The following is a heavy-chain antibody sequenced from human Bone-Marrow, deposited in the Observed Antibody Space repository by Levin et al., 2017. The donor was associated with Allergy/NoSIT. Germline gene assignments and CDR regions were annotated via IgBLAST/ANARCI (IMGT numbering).Heavy chain of an antibody. CDR3: GIDSGYGGDDY. J-gene: IGHJ4*02. D-gene: IGHD5-18*01. V-gene: IGHV3-48*02. CDR1: GFSFSTWK. CDR2: ISPSGDNI. Sequence: GGSLRLSCTASGFSFSTWKMNWVRQAPGKGLEWISYISPSGDNIHYADSVTGRFTISRDNAKKSLYLQMSSLRDGDTALYYCGIDSGYGGDDYWGQGTLVTVSS.